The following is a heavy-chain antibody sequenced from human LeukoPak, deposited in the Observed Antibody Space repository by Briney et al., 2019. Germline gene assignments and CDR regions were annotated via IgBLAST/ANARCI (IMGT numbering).Heavy chain of an antibody. J-gene: IGHJ4*02. D-gene: IGHD1-1*01. V-gene: IGHV3-30-3*01. Sequence: GGSLRLSCAASGLTVGSNYMSWVRQAPGKGLEWVAVISYDGSNKYYADSVKGRFTISRDNSKNTLYLQMNSLRAEDTAVYYCARGTGRRGNYFDYWGQGTLVTVSS. CDR3: ARGTGRRGNYFDY. CDR1: GLTVGSNY. CDR2: ISYDGSNK.